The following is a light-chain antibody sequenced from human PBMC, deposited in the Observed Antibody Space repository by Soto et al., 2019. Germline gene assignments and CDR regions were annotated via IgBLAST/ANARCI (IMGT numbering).Light chain of an antibody. V-gene: IGKV3D-15*01. Sequence: EIVMTQSPATLSVSPGERATLSCRASQSVSSNLAWYQQKPGQAPRLLIFGASSRATGVPARFSGSGSGTEFNLTISSLQSEDFAVYFCQQYDDWLRLTVSGGTKVDI. J-gene: IGKJ4*01. CDR2: GAS. CDR1: QSVSSN. CDR3: QQYDDWLRLT.